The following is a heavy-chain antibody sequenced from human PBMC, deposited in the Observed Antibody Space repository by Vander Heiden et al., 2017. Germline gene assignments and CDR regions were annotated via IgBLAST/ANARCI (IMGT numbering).Heavy chain of an antibody. CDR1: GFTVSSNY. J-gene: IGHJ6*02. CDR2: IYSGGST. Sequence: EVQLVESGGGLIQPGGSLRLSCAASGFTVSSNYMSWVRQAPGKGLEWVSVIYSGGSTYYADSVKGRFTISRDNSKNTLYLQMNSLRAEDTAVYYCARDQKQLVGYYHYGMDVWGQGTTVTVSS. V-gene: IGHV3-53*01. CDR3: ARDQKQLVGYYHYGMDV. D-gene: IGHD6-6*01.